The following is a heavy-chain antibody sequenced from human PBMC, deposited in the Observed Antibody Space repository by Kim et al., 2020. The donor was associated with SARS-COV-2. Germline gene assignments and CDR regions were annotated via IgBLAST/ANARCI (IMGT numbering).Heavy chain of an antibody. CDR1: GYSFTPYW. Sequence: GESLKISCKASGYSFTPYWIGWVRQMPGKGLEWMGIIYPGDSDTKYSPSLEGQVTIPADKSISTAYLQLSSLKASDTAMYFCAREGTTTGTSRAFDIWGQGTMVTVSS. CDR2: IYPGDSDT. D-gene: IGHD4-17*01. J-gene: IGHJ3*02. CDR3: AREGTTTGTSRAFDI. V-gene: IGHV5-51*01.